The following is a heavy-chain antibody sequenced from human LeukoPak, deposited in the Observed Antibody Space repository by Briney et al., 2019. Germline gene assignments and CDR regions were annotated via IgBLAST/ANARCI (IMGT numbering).Heavy chain of an antibody. CDR1: GFTFDDYA. J-gene: IGHJ4*02. CDR3: AKAYGSGSYYSIDY. CDR2: ISWNSGSI. V-gene: IGHV3-9*01. Sequence: SGESLRLSCAASGFTFDDYAMHWVRQAPGKGLEWVSGISWNSGSIGYADSVKGRFTISRDNAKNSLYLQMNSLRAEDTALYYCAKAYGSGSYYSIDYWGQGTLVTVSS. D-gene: IGHD3-10*01.